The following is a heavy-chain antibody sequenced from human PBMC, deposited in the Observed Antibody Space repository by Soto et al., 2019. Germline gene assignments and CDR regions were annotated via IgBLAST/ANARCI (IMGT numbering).Heavy chain of an antibody. CDR3: ARGFRWGMDV. CDR1: GFSIAKDW. Sequence: GGSLRVSCVAPGFSIAKDWRHWVRQAPGKGLACVSRINSDGSTTDYADSVRGRFTISRDNAKNTLYLQMNSLRGDDTAVNYCARGFRWGMDVWGQGTTLTVSS. V-gene: IGHV3-74*01. D-gene: IGHD3-10*01. CDR2: INSDGSTT. J-gene: IGHJ6*02.